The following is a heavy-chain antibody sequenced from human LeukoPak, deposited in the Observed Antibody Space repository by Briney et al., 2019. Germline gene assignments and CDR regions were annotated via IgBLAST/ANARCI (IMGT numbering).Heavy chain of an antibody. CDR3: AKDYDFWSGYYLSFFDY. Sequence: GGSLRLSCAASGFTFSSYAMNWVRQAPGKGLEWVSAISGSGGSTYYADSVKGRFTISRDNSKNTLYLQMNSLRAEDTAVYYCAKDYDFWSGYYLSFFDYWGQGTLVTVSS. V-gene: IGHV3-23*01. CDR1: GFTFSSYA. CDR2: ISGSGGST. J-gene: IGHJ4*02. D-gene: IGHD3-3*01.